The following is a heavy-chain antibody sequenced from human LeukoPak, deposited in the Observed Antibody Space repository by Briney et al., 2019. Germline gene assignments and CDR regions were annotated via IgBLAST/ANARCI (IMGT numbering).Heavy chain of an antibody. J-gene: IGHJ4*02. V-gene: IGHV4-39*01. Sequence: SETLSLTCTVPGGSISSSSYYWGWIRQPPGKGLEWIGSIYYSGSTYYNPSLKSRVTISVDTSKNQFSLKLSSVTAADTAVYYCARQDAQLYPFDYWGQGTLVTVSS. CDR2: IYYSGST. CDR1: GGSISSSSYY. CDR3: ARQDAQLYPFDY. D-gene: IGHD2-2*02.